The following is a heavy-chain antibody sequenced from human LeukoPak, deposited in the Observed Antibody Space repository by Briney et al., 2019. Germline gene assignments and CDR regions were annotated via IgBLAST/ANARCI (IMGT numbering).Heavy chain of an antibody. CDR2: ISAYNGNT. D-gene: IGHD2-2*01. CDR1: GYTFTSYG. Sequence: ASVKVSCKASGYTFTSYGISWVRQAPGQGLEWMEWISAYNGNTNYAQKLQGRVTMTTDTSTSTAYMELRSLRSDDTAVYYCARAGGGSSTSDWFDPWGQGTLVTVSS. J-gene: IGHJ5*02. V-gene: IGHV1-18*01. CDR3: ARAGGGSSTSDWFDP.